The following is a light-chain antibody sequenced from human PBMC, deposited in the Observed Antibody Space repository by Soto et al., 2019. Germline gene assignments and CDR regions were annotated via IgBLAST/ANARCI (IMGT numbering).Light chain of an antibody. CDR1: QGVSSY. CDR3: QQRSNWPPT. Sequence: EIVLTQSPATLSLSPGERATLSFRASQGVSSYLAWYQQKPGQAPRLLIYDASNRATGIPARFSGSGSGTDFTLTISSLEPEDFAVYYCQQRSNWPPTFGQGTKLEIK. J-gene: IGKJ2*01. V-gene: IGKV3-11*01. CDR2: DAS.